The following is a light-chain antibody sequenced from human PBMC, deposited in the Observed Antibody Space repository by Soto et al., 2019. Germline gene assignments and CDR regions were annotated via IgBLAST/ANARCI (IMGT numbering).Light chain of an antibody. V-gene: IGKV1-17*01. J-gene: IGKJ4*01. Sequence: DIQMTQSPSSLSASVGDRVTITCRATQGIRNDLDWYQQKPGKAPKRLIYAASSLQSGVPSRFSGSGSGTEFTLTINSLQPEDFATYYCLQHDNYPLTFGGGTKVEIK. CDR2: AAS. CDR1: QGIRND. CDR3: LQHDNYPLT.